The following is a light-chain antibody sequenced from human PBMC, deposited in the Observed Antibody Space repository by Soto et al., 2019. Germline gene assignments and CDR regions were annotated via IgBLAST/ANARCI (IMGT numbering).Light chain of an antibody. J-gene: IGLJ2*01. Sequence: QSALTQPASVSASPGQSITISCTGTTSDVGAYNYVSWYQQHPGEAPRLMIYDVSYRPSGVSNRFSGSKSGNTASLTISGLRAEDEADYYCSSYSSISYVIFGGGTKLTVL. CDR2: DVS. V-gene: IGLV2-14*01. CDR1: TSDVGAYNY. CDR3: SSYSSISYVI.